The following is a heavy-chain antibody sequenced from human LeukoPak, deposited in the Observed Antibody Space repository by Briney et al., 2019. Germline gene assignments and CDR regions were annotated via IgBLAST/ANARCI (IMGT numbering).Heavy chain of an antibody. V-gene: IGHV3-33*01. CDR3: VRDLLTLPKNYFDS. CDR1: GFIFGHYG. Sequence: GGSLRLSCGASGFIFGHYGMHWVRQAPGKGLEWVAYVWYDGSNKDYADSVKGRFTISRDNARNTMTLQMNSLRVEDTAVYYCVRDLLTLPKNYFDSWGQGTLVTVSS. J-gene: IGHJ4*02. D-gene: IGHD1-26*01. CDR2: VWYDGSNK.